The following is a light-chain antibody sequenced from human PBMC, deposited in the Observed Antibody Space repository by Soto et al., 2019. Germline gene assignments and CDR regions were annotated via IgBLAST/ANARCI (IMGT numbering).Light chain of an antibody. CDR3: SSYTSSSTLYV. CDR1: SSDVGGYNY. Sequence: QSVLTQPASVSGSPGQSITISCTATSSDVGGYNYVSWYKQHPGKAPKLMIYDVSNRPSGVSNRFAGSKSGNTASLTISGLQVEDEADYYCSSYTSSSTLYVFGTGTKLTLL. CDR2: DVS. J-gene: IGLJ1*01. V-gene: IGLV2-14*01.